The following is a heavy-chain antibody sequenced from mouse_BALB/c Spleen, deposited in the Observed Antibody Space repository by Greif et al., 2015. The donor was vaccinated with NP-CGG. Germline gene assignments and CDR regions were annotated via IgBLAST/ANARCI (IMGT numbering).Heavy chain of an antibody. CDR2: ISYSGST. Sequence: DVQLQESGPSLVKPSQTLSLTCSVTGDSITSGYWNWIRKFPGNKLEYMGYISYSGSTYYNPSLKSRISITRDTSKNXYYLQLNSVTTEDTATYYCARASYDYDWGFDYWGQGTTLTVSS. D-gene: IGHD2-4*01. CDR3: ARASYDYDWGFDY. J-gene: IGHJ2*01. CDR1: GDSITSGY. V-gene: IGHV3-8*02.